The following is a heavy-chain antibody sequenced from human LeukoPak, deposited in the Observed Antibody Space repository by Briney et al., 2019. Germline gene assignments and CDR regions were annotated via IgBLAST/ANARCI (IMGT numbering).Heavy chain of an antibody. D-gene: IGHD1-14*01. V-gene: IGHV1-8*01. Sequence: GASVKVSCKASGYTFTSYDINWVRQATGQGLECMGWMNPNSGNTGYAQKFQGRVTMTRNTSISTAYMELSSLRSEDTAVYYCARGPGSPYVYYYGMDVWGQGTTVTVSS. CDR2: MNPNSGNT. J-gene: IGHJ6*02. CDR1: GYTFTSYD. CDR3: ARGPGSPYVYYYGMDV.